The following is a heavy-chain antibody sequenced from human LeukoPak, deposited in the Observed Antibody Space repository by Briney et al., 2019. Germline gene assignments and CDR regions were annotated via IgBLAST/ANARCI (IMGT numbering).Heavy chain of an antibody. CDR1: GYTFTGYY. CDR3: ARGAYCTSTSCPEGFDY. V-gene: IGHV1-2*06. D-gene: IGHD2-2*01. CDR2: INPNSGGT. J-gene: IGHJ4*02. Sequence: ASVKVSCKASGYTFTGYYMHWVRQAPGQGLGWMGRINPNSGGTNYAQKFQGRVTMTSDTSISTAYMELSRLRCDDRAVYYCARGAYCTSTSCPEGFDYWGQGTLVTVSS.